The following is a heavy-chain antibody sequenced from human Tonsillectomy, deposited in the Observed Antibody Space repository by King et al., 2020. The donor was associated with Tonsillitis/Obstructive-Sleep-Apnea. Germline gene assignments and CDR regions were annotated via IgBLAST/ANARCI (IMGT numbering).Heavy chain of an antibody. Sequence: QLQESGPGLVKPSETLSLICTVSGGSISSSSNYWGWIRQPPGKGLEWIGSIYYSGSTYYNPSLKSRVTISVDTSKNQFSLKLSSVSAADTAVYYCVRQDDFWSCYDLDFYGMDVWGQGTTVTVSS. D-gene: IGHD3-3*01. CDR1: GGSISSSSNY. J-gene: IGHJ6*02. CDR3: VRQDDFWSCYDLDFYGMDV. V-gene: IGHV4-39*01. CDR2: IYYSGST.